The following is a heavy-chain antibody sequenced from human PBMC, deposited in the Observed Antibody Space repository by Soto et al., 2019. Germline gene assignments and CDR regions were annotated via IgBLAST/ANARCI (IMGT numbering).Heavy chain of an antibody. CDR1: GFTFSSYA. V-gene: IGHV3-30-3*01. Sequence: GGSLRLSCAASGFTFSSYAMHWVRQAPGKGLEWVAVISYDGSNKYYADSVKGRFTISRDNSKNTLYLQMNSLRAEDTAVYYCARDHDYSNYVEYYFDYWGQGTLVTVSS. J-gene: IGHJ4*02. CDR3: ARDHDYSNYVEYYFDY. D-gene: IGHD4-4*01. CDR2: ISYDGSNK.